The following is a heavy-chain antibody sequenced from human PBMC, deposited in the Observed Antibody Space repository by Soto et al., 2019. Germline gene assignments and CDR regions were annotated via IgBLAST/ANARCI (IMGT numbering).Heavy chain of an antibody. V-gene: IGHV3-74*01. CDR2: INSDGTTT. D-gene: IGHD2-15*01. J-gene: IGHJ6*02. Sequence: GGSLRLSCGGSGFTFRGYCMHWVRQSPGKGLVLVSRINSDGTTTDYTDFVTGRFTISRDNSKNTLFLQMTSLRADETAVYYCTHCRGESCHGGYFGMDVWGQGTTVTVSS. CDR3: THCRGESCHGGYFGMDV. CDR1: GFTFRGYC.